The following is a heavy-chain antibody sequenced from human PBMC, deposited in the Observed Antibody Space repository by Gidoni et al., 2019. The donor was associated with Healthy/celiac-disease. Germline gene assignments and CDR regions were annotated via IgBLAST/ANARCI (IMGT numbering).Heavy chain of an antibody. CDR3: AKADVDTAMAAHY. CDR1: GFTFSSYA. CDR2: ISGSGGST. Sequence: EVQLLESGGGLVQPGGSLRPACAASGFTFSSYAMSWVRQAPGKGLEWVSAISGSGGSTYYADSVKGRFTISRDNSKNTLYRQMNSLRAEDTAVYYCAKADVDTAMAAHYWGQGTLVTVSS. D-gene: IGHD5-18*01. J-gene: IGHJ4*02. V-gene: IGHV3-23*01.